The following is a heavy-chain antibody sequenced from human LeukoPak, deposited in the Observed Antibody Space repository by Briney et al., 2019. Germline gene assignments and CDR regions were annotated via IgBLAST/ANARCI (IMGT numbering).Heavy chain of an antibody. J-gene: IGHJ4*02. CDR3: ARGTGSGWTDY. D-gene: IGHD6-19*01. CDR2: ISSSGRTI. CDR1: GFTFSSSE. Sequence: PGGSLRLSCVASGFTFSSSEMNWVRQAPGKGLEWVSCISSSGRTIYYADSAQGRFTISRDNAKNSLSPQMNSLRAEDTAVYYCARGTGSGWTDYWGQGTLVTVSS. V-gene: IGHV3-48*03.